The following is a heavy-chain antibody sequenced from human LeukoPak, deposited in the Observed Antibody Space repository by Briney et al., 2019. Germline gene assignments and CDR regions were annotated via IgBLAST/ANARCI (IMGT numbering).Heavy chain of an antibody. Sequence: GGSLRLSCAASGFTFNSYAMSWVRQAPGKGLEWVSAISAGGGSTYYADSVKGRFTIFRDNSKNTLYLQMNSLRAEDTAVYYCAKGQAKAFDIWGQGTMVTVSS. CDR3: AKGQAKAFDI. J-gene: IGHJ3*02. CDR1: GFTFNSYA. V-gene: IGHV3-23*01. CDR2: ISAGGGST. D-gene: IGHD4/OR15-4a*01.